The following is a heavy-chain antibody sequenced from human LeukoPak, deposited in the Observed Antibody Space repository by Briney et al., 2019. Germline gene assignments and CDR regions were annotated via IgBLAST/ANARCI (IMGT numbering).Heavy chain of an antibody. CDR1: GGSIRSYY. J-gene: IGHJ4*02. V-gene: IGHV4-59*01. CDR3: ARTIVIRAGFDN. D-gene: IGHD2/OR15-2a*01. CDR2: IYYSGST. Sequence: SETLSLTCTVSGGSIRSYYWSWIRQPPGKGLEWIGYIYYSGSTNYNPSLKSRVTISVDTSKNHFSLKLTSVTAADTAVYYCARTIVIRAGFDNWGPGTLVSVSS.